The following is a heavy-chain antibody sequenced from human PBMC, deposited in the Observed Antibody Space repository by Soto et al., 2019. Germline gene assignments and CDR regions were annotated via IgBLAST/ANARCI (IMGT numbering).Heavy chain of an antibody. V-gene: IGHV2-5*02. CDR2: IYWDDSK. J-gene: IGHJ4*02. CDR3: AHAYGGRSLY. D-gene: IGHD1-26*01. CDR1: GFSLTTDRVG. Sequence: QITLKESGPTLVKPTQTLTLTCTFSGFSLTTDRVGVGWIRQPPGEALDWFAVIYWDDSKTHRPSLESRLTITKDTSKNQVDLTLTNMDSLDTATYYCAHAYGGRSLYWGQGTLVTVSS.